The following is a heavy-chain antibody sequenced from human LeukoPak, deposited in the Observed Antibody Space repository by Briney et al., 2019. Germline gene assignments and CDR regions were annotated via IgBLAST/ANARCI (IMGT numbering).Heavy chain of an antibody. CDR3: ARGSSLGGSWFDP. CDR2: ISSSGTTR. Sequence: GGSPRLSCSASGFISSGYEMNWVHQAPGKGLEWVSYISSSGTTRYYADSVKGRFTISRDNAKNSLYLQMNSLRDEDTAVYYCARGSSLGGSWFDPWGQGTLVTVSS. J-gene: IGHJ5*02. V-gene: IGHV3-48*03. D-gene: IGHD2-2*01. CDR1: GFISSGYE.